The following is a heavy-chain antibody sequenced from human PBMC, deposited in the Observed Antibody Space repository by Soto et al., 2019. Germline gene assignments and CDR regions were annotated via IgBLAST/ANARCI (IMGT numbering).Heavy chain of an antibody. Sequence: QVQLVQSGAEVKKPGSSVKVSCKAAGGTFSSYTISWVRQAPGQGLAWLGRIIPILGIANYAQKFQGRVTITADKSTSTAYMELSSLRSEDTAGYYGARVLRNWFDPCGQGTLVTVSS. CDR3: ARVLRNWFDP. CDR2: IIPILGIA. V-gene: IGHV1-69*02. CDR1: GGTFSSYT. D-gene: IGHD2-8*01. J-gene: IGHJ5*02.